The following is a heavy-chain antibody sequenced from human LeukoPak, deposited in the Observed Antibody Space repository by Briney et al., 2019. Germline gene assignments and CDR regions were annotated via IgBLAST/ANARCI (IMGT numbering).Heavy chain of an antibody. CDR3: VRALWFEEAFFDF. CDR1: GFTFSGYW. V-gene: IGHV3-7*01. Sequence: GGSLRLSCAVSGFTFSGYWMTWVRQAPGKGLEWVANIKQDGSEQYYVDSVKGRFTISRDNAKNSLYLQMNSLRAEDTALYYCVRALWFEEAFFDFWGQGALVTVSS. D-gene: IGHD3-10*01. CDR2: IKQDGSEQ. J-gene: IGHJ4*02.